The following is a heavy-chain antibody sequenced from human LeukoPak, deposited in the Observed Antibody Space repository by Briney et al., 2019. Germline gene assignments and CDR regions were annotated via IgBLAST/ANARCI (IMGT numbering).Heavy chain of an antibody. V-gene: IGHV1-18*04. CDR1: GYTFTSYY. Sequence: ASVKVSCKASGYTFTSYYMHWVRQAPGQGLEWMGWISAYNGNTNYAQKLQGRVAMTTDTSTSTAYMELRSLRSDDTAVYYCARDSEYYYDSSGNFDYWGQGTLVTVSS. CDR2: ISAYNGNT. D-gene: IGHD3-22*01. J-gene: IGHJ4*02. CDR3: ARDSEYYYDSSGNFDY.